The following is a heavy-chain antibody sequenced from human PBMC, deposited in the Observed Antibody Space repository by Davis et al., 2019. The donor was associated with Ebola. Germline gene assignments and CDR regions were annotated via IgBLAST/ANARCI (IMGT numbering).Heavy chain of an antibody. V-gene: IGHV3-23*01. D-gene: IGHD3-22*01. CDR3: AKAVLDFYDSSGYYPFGY. Sequence: GGSLRLSCAASGFTFSNSAMSWVRQAPGKGLEWVSGLSGSGASAYYADSVKGRFTIPRDHSKNTLYLQLNSLRAEDPAVYYCAKAVLDFYDSSGYYPFGYWGQGTLVTVSS. CDR1: GFTFSNSA. CDR2: LSGSGASA. J-gene: IGHJ4*02.